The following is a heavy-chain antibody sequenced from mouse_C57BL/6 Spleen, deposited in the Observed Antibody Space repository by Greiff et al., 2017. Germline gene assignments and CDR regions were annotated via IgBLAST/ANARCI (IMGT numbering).Heavy chain of an antibody. CDR3: ARHGSSYVEAMDY. V-gene: IGHV2-6-1*01. D-gene: IGHD1-1*01. CDR2: IWSDGST. J-gene: IGHJ4*01. CDR1: GFSLTSYG. Sequence: QVQLQQSGPGLVAPSQSLSITCTVSGFSLTSYGVHWVRQPPGKGLEWLVVIWSDGSTTYNSALKSRLSISKDNSKSQVFLKMNSLQTDDTAMYYCARHGSSYVEAMDYWGQGTSVTVSS.